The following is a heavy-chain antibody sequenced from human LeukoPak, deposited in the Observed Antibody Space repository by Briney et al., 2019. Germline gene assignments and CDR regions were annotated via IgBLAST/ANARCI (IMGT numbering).Heavy chain of an antibody. CDR1: GFTFSSYA. J-gene: IGHJ4*02. CDR2: ISGSGGST. V-gene: IGHV3-23*01. Sequence: GGSLRLSCAASGFTFSSYAMSWVRQASGKGLEWVSAISGSGGSTYYADSVKGRFTISRDNSKNTLYLQMNSLRAEDTAVYYCAKDREDYYGSGNFDYWGQGTLVTVSS. CDR3: AKDREDYYGSGNFDY. D-gene: IGHD3-10*01.